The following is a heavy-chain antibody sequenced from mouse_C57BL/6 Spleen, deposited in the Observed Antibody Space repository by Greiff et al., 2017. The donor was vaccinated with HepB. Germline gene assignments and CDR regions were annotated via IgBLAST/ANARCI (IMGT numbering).Heavy chain of an antibody. J-gene: IGHJ4*01. V-gene: IGHV1-66*01. CDR3: ARGGYYDYYAMDY. CDR1: GYSFTSYY. D-gene: IGHD2-3*01. Sequence: QVQLQQSGPELVKPGASVKISCKASGYSFTSYYIHWVKQRPGQGLEWIGWIYPGSGKTKYNEKFKGKATLTADTSSSTAYMQLSSLTSEDSAVYYCARGGYYDYYAMDYWGQGTSVTVSS. CDR2: IYPGSGKT.